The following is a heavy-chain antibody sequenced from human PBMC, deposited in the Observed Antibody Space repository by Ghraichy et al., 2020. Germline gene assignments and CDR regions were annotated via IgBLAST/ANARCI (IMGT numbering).Heavy chain of an antibody. CDR3: ARDIPMIVPRPNGAFDI. CDR2: IYHDGTT. CDR1: GYSIRSPYH. D-gene: IGHD3-22*01. V-gene: IGHV4-38-2*02. J-gene: IGHJ3*02. Sequence: SQTLSLTCTVSGYSIRSPYHWGWIRQPPGKVLEWIAMIYHDGTTYYNPSLKSRVTISIDTSKSQFSLKLSSVTAADTALYYCARDIPMIVPRPNGAFDIWGQGTMVTVSA.